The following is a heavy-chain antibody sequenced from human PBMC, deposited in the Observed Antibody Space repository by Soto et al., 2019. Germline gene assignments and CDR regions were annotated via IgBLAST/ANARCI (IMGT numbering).Heavy chain of an antibody. Sequence: GASVKVSCKASGYTFTSYAMHWVRQAPGQRLEWMGWINAGNGNTKYSQKFQGRVTITRDTSASTAYMELSSLRSEDTAVYYCARPRITIFGETNNWFDPWGQGTLVTVSS. J-gene: IGHJ5*02. CDR3: ARPRITIFGETNNWFDP. CDR2: INAGNGNT. CDR1: GYTFTSYA. V-gene: IGHV1-3*01. D-gene: IGHD3-3*01.